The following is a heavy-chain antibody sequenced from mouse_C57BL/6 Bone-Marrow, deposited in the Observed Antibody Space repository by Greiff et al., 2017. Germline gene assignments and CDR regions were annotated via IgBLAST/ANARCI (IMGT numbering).Heavy chain of an antibody. J-gene: IGHJ3*01. V-gene: IGHV2-2*01. CDR2: IWSGGST. Sequence: QVQLQQSGPGLVQPSQSLSITCTVSGFSLTSYGVHWVRQSPGKGLEWLGVIWSGGSTDYNAAFISRLSISKDNSKSQVFFKMNSLQADDTAIYYWASYDYDEAYWGQGTLVTVSA. CDR3: ASYDYDEAY. D-gene: IGHD2-4*01. CDR1: GFSLTSYG.